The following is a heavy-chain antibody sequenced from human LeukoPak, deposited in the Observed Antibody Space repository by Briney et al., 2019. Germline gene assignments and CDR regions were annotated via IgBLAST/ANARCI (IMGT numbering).Heavy chain of an antibody. CDR2: IYHSGGT. D-gene: IGHD3-10*01. CDR3: ATVSDTFGELLTNWFAP. J-gene: IGHJ5*02. V-gene: IGHV4-31*03. CDR1: GASISSGAYY. Sequence: SQTLSLTCSVSGASISSGAYYWSWSRQQPGKGLEWIGRIYHSGGTYYNPSLQSRVTMSVDTAKNQFSLKLSSVTAADTAVYYCATVSDTFGELLTNWFAPWGQGTLVTVAS.